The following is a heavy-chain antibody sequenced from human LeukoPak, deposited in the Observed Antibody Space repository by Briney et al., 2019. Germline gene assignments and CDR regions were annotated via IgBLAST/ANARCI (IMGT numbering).Heavy chain of an antibody. V-gene: IGHV1-24*01. Sequence: ASVKVSFKVSGYTLTELTMNWVRQAPGKGLEWMGGSDPEDGETIYAQKFQGRVTMTEDTSTDTAYMELSSLRSEDTAVYYCATLVSRQLLSGLANWFDPWGQGTQVTVSS. CDR1: GYTLTELT. J-gene: IGHJ5*02. CDR3: ATLVSRQLLSGLANWFDP. CDR2: SDPEDGET. D-gene: IGHD2-2*01.